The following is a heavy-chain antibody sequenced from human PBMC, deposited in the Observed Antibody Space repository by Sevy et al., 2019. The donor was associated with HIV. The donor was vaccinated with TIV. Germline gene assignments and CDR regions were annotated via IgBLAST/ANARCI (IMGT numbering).Heavy chain of an antibody. V-gene: IGHV4-34*01. CDR3: ARWPLRNLVVGVTPPFDY. D-gene: IGHD1-26*01. CDR1: GGSFSGYY. J-gene: IGHJ4*02. Sequence: SETLSLTCAVYGGSFSGYYWSWIRQPPGKGLEWIGEINHSGSTNYNPSLKSRVTISVDTSKNQFSLKLSSVTAADTAVYYCARWPLRNLVVGVTPPFDYWGQGTLVTVSS. CDR2: INHSGST.